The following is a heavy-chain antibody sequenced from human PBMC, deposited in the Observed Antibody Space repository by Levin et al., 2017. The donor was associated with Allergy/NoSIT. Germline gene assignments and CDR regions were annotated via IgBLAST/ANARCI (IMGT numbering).Heavy chain of an antibody. J-gene: IGHJ6*02. CDR1: GGSFSGYY. V-gene: IGHV4-34*01. D-gene: IGHD3-3*01. CDR3: ARVNRVFGVVYYYYGMDV. CDR2: INHSGST. Sequence: SETLSLTCAVYGGSFSGYYWSWIRQPPGKGLEWIGEINHSGSTNYNPSLKSRVTISVDTSKNQFSLKLSSVTAADTAVYYCARVNRVFGVVYYYYGMDVWGQGTTVTVSS.